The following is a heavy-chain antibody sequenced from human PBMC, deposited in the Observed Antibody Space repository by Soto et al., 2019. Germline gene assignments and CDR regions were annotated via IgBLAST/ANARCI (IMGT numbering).Heavy chain of an antibody. CDR2: INAGNGNT. D-gene: IGHD2-15*01. Sequence: EASVKVSCKASGYTFTSYSMHWVRQAPGQRLEWMGWINAGNGNTKYSQKFQRRVTITRDTSASTAYKEQSSLRSEDTAVYYCARGLRVVAATLYASDNWGQGTMVTVSS. CDR3: ARGLRVVAATLYASDN. J-gene: IGHJ3*02. V-gene: IGHV1-3*01. CDR1: GYTFTSYS.